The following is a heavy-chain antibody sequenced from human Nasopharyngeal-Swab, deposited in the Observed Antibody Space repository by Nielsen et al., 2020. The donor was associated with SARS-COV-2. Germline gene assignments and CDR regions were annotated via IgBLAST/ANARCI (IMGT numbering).Heavy chain of an antibody. CDR2: IKQGGSEQ. D-gene: IGHD3/OR15-3a*01. V-gene: IGHV3-7*01. Sequence: GESLKISCAASGFPFRNYYMTWVRQPPGKGLEWVANIKQGGSEQFYVDSVKDRFTISRDNSRNTLYLQMNSLTSEDTALYYCARDMISGPPDYFDHWGQGTLVTVSS. J-gene: IGHJ4*02. CDR1: GFPFRNYY. CDR3: ARDMISGPPDYFDH.